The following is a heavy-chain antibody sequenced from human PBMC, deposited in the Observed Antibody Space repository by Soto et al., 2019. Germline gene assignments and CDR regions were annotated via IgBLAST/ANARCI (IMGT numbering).Heavy chain of an antibody. J-gene: IGHJ4*02. Sequence: SETLSLTCTVSGGSISSGDYYWSWIRPPPGKGLEWIGYIYYSGSTYYNPSLKSRVTISVDTSKNQFSLKLSSVTAADTAVYYCASHGGYYDSSGYYYSYFDYWGQGTLVTVSS. V-gene: IGHV4-30-4*01. CDR3: ASHGGYYDSSGYYYSYFDY. CDR2: IYYSGST. CDR1: GGSISSGDYY. D-gene: IGHD3-22*01.